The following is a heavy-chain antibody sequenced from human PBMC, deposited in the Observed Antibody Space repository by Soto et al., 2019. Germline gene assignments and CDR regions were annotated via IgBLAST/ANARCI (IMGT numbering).Heavy chain of an antibody. Sequence: PGGSLRLSCAASGFTFSSYSMNWVRQAPGKGLEWVSSISSSSSYIYYADSVKGRFTIYRDNAKNSLYLQMNSLRAEDTAVYYCARDRCSGGSCYIDYWGQGTLVTVSS. CDR2: ISSSSSYI. V-gene: IGHV3-21*01. CDR1: GFTFSSYS. CDR3: ARDRCSGGSCYIDY. D-gene: IGHD2-15*01. J-gene: IGHJ4*02.